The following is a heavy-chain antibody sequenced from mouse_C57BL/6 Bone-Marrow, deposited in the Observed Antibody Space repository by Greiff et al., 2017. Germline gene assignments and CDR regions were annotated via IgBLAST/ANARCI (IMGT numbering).Heavy chain of an antibody. Sequence: EVQLQQSVAELVRPGASVKLSCTASGFNIKNTYMHWVKQRPEQGLEWIGRIDPANGNTKYAPKFQGKATITADTSSNTAYLQLISLTSEDTAIYYCARIYYYGSSYESYAMDYWGQGTSVTVSS. CDR2: IDPANGNT. CDR3: ARIYYYGSSYESYAMDY. D-gene: IGHD1-1*01. CDR1: GFNIKNTY. V-gene: IGHV14-3*01. J-gene: IGHJ4*01.